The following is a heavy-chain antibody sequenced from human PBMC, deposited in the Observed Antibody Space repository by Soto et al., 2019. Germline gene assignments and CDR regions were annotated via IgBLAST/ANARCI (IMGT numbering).Heavy chain of an antibody. D-gene: IGHD4-17*01. CDR1: GCTISSDGYY. J-gene: IGHJ4*01. Sequence: SETLSLTCTVSGCTISSDGYYWSWIRQHPGKGLEWIGYIYYSGSTYYNPSLKSRVTISVDTSKNQFSLKLSSVTAVDTAVYYCALFTEVYDDDFDYLCQRNLLTVSA. CDR3: ALFTEVYDDDFDY. CDR2: IYYSGST. V-gene: IGHV4-31*03.